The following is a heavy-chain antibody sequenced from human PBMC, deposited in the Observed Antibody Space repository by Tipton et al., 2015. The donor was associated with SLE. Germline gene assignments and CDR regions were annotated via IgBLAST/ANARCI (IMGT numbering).Heavy chain of an antibody. D-gene: IGHD2-2*01. V-gene: IGHV3-23*01. Sequence: SLRLSCAASGFTFSSYAMSWVRQAPGKGLEWVSAISGSGGSTYYADSVKGRFTISRDNSKNTLYLQMNSLRAEDTAVYYCAKLAPVVPAAINYYYYYMDVWGKGTTVTVSS. CDR1: GFTFSSYA. CDR2: ISGSGGST. CDR3: AKLAPVVPAAINYYYYYMDV. J-gene: IGHJ6*03.